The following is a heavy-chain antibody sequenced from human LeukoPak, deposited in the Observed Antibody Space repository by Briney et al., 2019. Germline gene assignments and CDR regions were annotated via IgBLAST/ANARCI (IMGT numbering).Heavy chain of an antibody. V-gene: IGHV3-30*02. CDR3: AKYGLAAAARSFDH. Sequence: GGSLRLSCAASGFTFSSYGMHWVRQAPGKGLEWVAFIRYDGSNKYYADSVKGRFTISRDNSKNTLYLQMNSLRAEDTAVYYCAKYGLAAAARSFDHWGQGTLVTVSS. J-gene: IGHJ4*02. D-gene: IGHD6-13*01. CDR1: GFTFSSYG. CDR2: IRYDGSNK.